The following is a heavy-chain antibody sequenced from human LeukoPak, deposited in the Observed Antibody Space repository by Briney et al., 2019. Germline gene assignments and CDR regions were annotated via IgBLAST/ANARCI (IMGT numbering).Heavy chain of an antibody. Sequence: PSQTLSLTCTVSGGSISSGDNYWGWLRPRPGRGREWFRYIYYSESTYYNPSLKSRVTISVDTSKNQFSLKLSSVTAADTAVYYFARLVVVTARGAFDIWGQGTMVTVSS. V-gene: IGHV4-30-4*08. CDR2: IYYSEST. D-gene: IGHD2-21*02. J-gene: IGHJ3*02. CDR1: GGSISSGDNY. CDR3: ARLVVVTARGAFDI.